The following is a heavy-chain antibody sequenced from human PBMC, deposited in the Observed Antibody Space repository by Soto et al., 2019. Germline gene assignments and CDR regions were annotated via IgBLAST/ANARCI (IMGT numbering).Heavy chain of an antibody. Sequence: ASETLSLTCTVSGGAISNYFWSWIRQPPGKGPEWLGYINYNGNTNYNPSLKNRATMSIDTSKNEFSLKLTSVTATDTAVYFCATVGDGIEAPSSIQYFDHWGQGTLVTVSS. V-gene: IGHV4-59*01. J-gene: IGHJ4*02. CDR2: INYNGNT. CDR1: GGAISNYF. D-gene: IGHD3-10*01. CDR3: ATVGDGIEAPSSIQYFDH.